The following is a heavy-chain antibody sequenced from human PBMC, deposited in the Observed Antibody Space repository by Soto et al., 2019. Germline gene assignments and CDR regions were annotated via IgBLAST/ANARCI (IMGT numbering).Heavy chain of an antibody. CDR2: IIPIFGTA. D-gene: IGHD6-19*01. CDR3: ATSWLTARELDY. V-gene: IGHV1-69*01. J-gene: IGHJ4*02. Sequence: QVQLVQSGAEVKKPGSSVKVSCKASGGTFSSYAISWVRQAPGQGLEWMGGIIPIFGTANYAPQLQGRVTITEDESTSPAYMELSSMRSEDAAVYYCATSWLTARELDYWGQGTLVTVSS. CDR1: GGTFSSYA.